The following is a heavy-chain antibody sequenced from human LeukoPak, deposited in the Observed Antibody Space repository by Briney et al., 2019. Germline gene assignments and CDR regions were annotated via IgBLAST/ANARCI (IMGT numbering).Heavy chain of an antibody. CDR2: INSDGSST. CDR1: GFTFSSYW. Sequence: GGSLRLSCAASGFTFSSYWMHWVRHAPGKGLVWVSRINSDGSSTSYADSVKGRFTISRDNAKNTLYLQMNSLRAEDTAVYYCARAIGSSEFDYWGQGTLVTVSS. CDR3: ARAIGSSEFDY. J-gene: IGHJ4*02. V-gene: IGHV3-74*01. D-gene: IGHD6-6*01.